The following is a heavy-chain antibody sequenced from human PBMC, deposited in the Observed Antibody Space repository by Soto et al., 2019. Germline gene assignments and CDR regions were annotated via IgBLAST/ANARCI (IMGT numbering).Heavy chain of an antibody. CDR2: ISSGGRT. CDR1: GFSFSNYA. CDR3: VRENYYYGMDV. V-gene: IGHV3-66*01. Sequence: GGSLRLSCAASGFSFSNYAMGWSRQAPGKGLEWVSTISSGGRTFHGDSVKGRFTISRDDSENALYLQLNSLRSEDTAVYYCVRENYYYGMDVWGQGTTVTVS. J-gene: IGHJ6*02. D-gene: IGHD3-10*01.